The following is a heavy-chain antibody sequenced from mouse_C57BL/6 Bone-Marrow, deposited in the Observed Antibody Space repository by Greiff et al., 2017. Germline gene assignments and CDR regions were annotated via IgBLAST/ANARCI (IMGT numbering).Heavy chain of an antibody. CDR2: IDPNSGGT. Sequence: VQLQQPGAELVKPGASVKLSCKASGYTFTSYWMHWVKQRPGRGLEWIARIDPNSGGTKYNEKFKSKATLTVDKPSSTAYMQLSSLTSDDSAVYYCARRGTMDYWGQGTSVTVSS. CDR1: GYTFTSYW. CDR3: ARRGTMDY. J-gene: IGHJ4*01. V-gene: IGHV1-72*01.